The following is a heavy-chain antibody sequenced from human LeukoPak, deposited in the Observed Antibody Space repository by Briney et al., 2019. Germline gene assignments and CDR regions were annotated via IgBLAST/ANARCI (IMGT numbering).Heavy chain of an antibody. J-gene: IGHJ4*02. CDR1: GFTFSDYA. Sequence: GGSLRLSCAASGFTFSDYALHWVRQAPGKGLEWVAVMSGYGNNQDYADSVKGRFSISRDNAKNTLYLQMSSLRAEDTAVYYCARDRGPRTGFMVREAYDYWGQGTLVTVSS. CDR3: ARDRGPRTGFMVREAYDY. V-gene: IGHV3-30-3*01. D-gene: IGHD3-10*01. CDR2: MSGYGNNQ.